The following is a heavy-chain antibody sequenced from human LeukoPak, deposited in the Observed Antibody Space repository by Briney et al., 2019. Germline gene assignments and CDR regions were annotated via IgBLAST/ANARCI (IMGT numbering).Heavy chain of an antibody. J-gene: IGHJ3*02. V-gene: IGHV3-21*05. CDR2: ISSSSSYI. Sequence: PGGSLRLSCAASGFTFSSYEMNWVRQAPGKGLEWVSYISSSSSYIYYADSVKGRFTISRDNAKNSLYLQMNSLRAEDTAVYYCAREAGSRFGAFDIWGQGTMVTVSS. D-gene: IGHD3-10*01. CDR1: GFTFSSYE. CDR3: AREAGSRFGAFDI.